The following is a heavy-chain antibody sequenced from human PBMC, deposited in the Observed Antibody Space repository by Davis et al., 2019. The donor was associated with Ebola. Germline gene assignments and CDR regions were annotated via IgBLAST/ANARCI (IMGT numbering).Heavy chain of an antibody. Sequence: SVKVSCKASGFTFTSSAVQWVRQARGQRLEWIGWIVVGSGNTNYAQKFQERVTITRDMSTSTAYMELSSLRSEDTAVYYCAADSGNYDPSLGYWGQGTLVTVSS. J-gene: IGHJ4*02. CDR1: GFTFTSSA. V-gene: IGHV1-58*01. CDR3: AADSGNYDPSLGY. CDR2: IVVGSGNT. D-gene: IGHD3-3*01.